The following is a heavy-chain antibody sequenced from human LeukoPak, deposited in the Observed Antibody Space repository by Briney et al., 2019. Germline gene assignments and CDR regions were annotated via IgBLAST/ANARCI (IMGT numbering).Heavy chain of an antibody. CDR2: INRDGSRT. CDR1: GFTFSSYG. J-gene: IGHJ4*02. Sequence: GGSLRLSCAASGFTFSSYGMSWVRQAPGKGLEWVSHINRDGSRTTYADSVKGRFTISRDNAKNTVYLQMNSLRAEDTALYFCVRSLTGTDDYWGQGTLVTVSS. D-gene: IGHD3-9*01. CDR3: VRSLTGTDDY. V-gene: IGHV3-74*01.